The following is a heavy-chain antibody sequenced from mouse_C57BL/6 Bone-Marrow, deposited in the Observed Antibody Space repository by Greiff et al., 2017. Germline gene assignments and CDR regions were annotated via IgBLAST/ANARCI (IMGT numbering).Heavy chain of an antibody. D-gene: IGHD2-3*01. V-gene: IGHV14-4*01. CDR3: SSFDGNYFDF. J-gene: IGHJ2*01. CDR1: GFNIKDDY. CDR2: IDPEIGDT. Sequence: VQLKQSGAELARPGASVKLSCTASGFNIKDDYIHWVKQRPEQGLEWIGWIDPEIGDTEYASKFQGKATITSDTSSNTAYLQLSSLTSEDTAVYYCSSFDGNYFDFWGQGTPLTVAS.